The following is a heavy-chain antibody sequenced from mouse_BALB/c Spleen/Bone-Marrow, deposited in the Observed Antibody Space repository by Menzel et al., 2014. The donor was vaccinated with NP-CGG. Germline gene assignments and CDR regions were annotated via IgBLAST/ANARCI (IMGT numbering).Heavy chain of an antibody. CDR1: EYEFPSHD. CDR3: ARHNYRYDDYAMDY. V-gene: IGHV5-2*01. D-gene: IGHD2-14*01. Sequence: EVQRVESGGGLVQPGESLKLSCESNEYEFPSHDMSWVRRTPEKRLELVAAINSDGGSTYYPDTMERRFIISRDDTKKTLYLQMSSLRSEDTALYYCARHNYRYDDYAMDYWGQGTSVTVSS. J-gene: IGHJ4*01. CDR2: INSDGGST.